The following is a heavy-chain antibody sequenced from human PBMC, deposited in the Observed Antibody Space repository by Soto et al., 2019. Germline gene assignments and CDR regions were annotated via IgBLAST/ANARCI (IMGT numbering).Heavy chain of an antibody. CDR1: GGTFSSYA. Sequence: QVQLVQSGAEVKKPGSSVKVSCKASGGTFSSYAISWVRQAPGQGLEWMGGIIPIFGTANYAQKFQGRVTITADEYTSTAYMELRSLRSEDTAVYYCASPIAAAGTQMAFDIWGQGTMVNVSS. D-gene: IGHD6-13*01. J-gene: IGHJ3*02. CDR2: IIPIFGTA. V-gene: IGHV1-69*01. CDR3: ASPIAAAGTQMAFDI.